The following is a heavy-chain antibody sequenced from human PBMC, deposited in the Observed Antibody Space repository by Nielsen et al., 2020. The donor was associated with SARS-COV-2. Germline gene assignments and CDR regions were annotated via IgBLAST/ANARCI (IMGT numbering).Heavy chain of an antibody. CDR3: ARGLGKWNYDWFDP. CDR2: INHSGST. CDR1: GGSLTDYY. V-gene: IGHV4-34*01. Sequence: SETLSLTCAVYGGSLTDYYWSWIRQPPGKGLEWIGEINHSGSTNYNPSLKSRVTISVDTSKNQFSLKLSSVTAADTAVYYCARGLGKWNYDWFDPWGQGTLVTVSS. J-gene: IGHJ5*02. D-gene: IGHD1-7*01.